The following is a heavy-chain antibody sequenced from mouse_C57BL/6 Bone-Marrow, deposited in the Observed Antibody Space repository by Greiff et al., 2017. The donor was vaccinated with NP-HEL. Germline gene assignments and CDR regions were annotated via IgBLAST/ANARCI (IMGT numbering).Heavy chain of an antibody. V-gene: IGHV3-1*01. J-gene: IGHJ2*01. CDR1: GYSITSGYD. CDR3: ARYDYYFDY. Sequence: EVQLQQSGPGMVKPSQSLSLTCTVTGYSITSGYDWHWIRHFPGNKLEWMGYISYSGSTNYNPSLKSRISITHDTSKNHFFLKLNSVTTEDTATYYCARYDYYFDYWGQGTTLTVSS. D-gene: IGHD2-4*01. CDR2: ISYSGST.